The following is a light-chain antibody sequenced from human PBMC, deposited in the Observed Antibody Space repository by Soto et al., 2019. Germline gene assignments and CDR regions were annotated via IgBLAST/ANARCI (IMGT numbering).Light chain of an antibody. CDR3: QVWDSSSDEGYV. J-gene: IGLJ1*01. CDR1: NIGSKS. V-gene: IGLV3-21*04. CDR2: YDS. Sequence: SYELTQPPSVSVAPGKTARITCGGNNIGSKSVHWYQQKPRQAPVLVIYYDSDRPSGIPERFSGSNSGNTATLTISRVEAGDEADYYCQVWDSSSDEGYVFGTGTKLTVL.